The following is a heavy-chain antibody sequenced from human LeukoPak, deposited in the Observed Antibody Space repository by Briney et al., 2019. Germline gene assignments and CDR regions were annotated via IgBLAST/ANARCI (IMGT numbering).Heavy chain of an antibody. J-gene: IGHJ4*02. CDR3: ARDRVTMVRGVYGDYFDY. CDR2: IIPIFGTA. D-gene: IGHD3-10*01. V-gene: IGHV1-69*13. CDR1: GGTFSSYA. Sequence: SVKVSCKASGGTFSSYAISWVRQAPGQGLEWMGGIIPIFGTANYAQKFQGRVTITADESTSTAYMELSSLRSEDTAVYYCARDRVTMVRGVYGDYFDYWGQGTLVTVSS.